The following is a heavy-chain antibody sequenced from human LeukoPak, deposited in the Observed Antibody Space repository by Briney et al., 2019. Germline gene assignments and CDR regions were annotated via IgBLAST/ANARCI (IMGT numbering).Heavy chain of an antibody. J-gene: IGHJ4*02. CDR3: AKRAGRHSSSWYLDY. CDR1: GFTFSSYA. CDR2: ISYDGSNK. D-gene: IGHD6-13*01. Sequence: PGGSLRLSCAASGFTFSSYAMHWVRQAPGKGLEWVAVISYDGSNKYYADSVKGRFTISRDNSKNTLYLQMNSLRAEDTAVYYCAKRAGRHSSSWYLDYWGQGTLVTVSS. V-gene: IGHV3-30-3*02.